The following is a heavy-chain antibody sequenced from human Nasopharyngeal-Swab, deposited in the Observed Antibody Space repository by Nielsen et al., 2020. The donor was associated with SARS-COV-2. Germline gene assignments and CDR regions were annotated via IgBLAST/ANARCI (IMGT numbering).Heavy chain of an antibody. J-gene: IGHJ6*02. Sequence: GGSLRLSCSASGFTFSSYAMHWVRQAPGKGLEYVSAISSNGGSTYYADSVKGRFTISRDNSKNTLYLQMSSLRAEDTAVYYCVKDHCHSSGYYYYGMDVWGQGTTVTVSS. V-gene: IGHV3-64D*06. CDR1: GFTFSSYA. CDR2: ISSNGGST. CDR3: VKDHCHSSGYYYYGMDV. D-gene: IGHD3-22*01.